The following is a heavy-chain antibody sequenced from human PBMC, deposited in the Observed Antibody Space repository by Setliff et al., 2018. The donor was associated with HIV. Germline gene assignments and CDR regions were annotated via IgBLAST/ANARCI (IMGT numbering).Heavy chain of an antibody. V-gene: IGHV4-4*08. Sequence: SETLSLTCTVSGGSISRYFWNWIRQPPGKGLEWIGSVSNGGDTHHNPSLESRVATSVDTSKNQFSLKLSSVAAADTAVYYCARGGREYGVNYYYYYMDVWGKGTTVTVSS. CDR2: VSNGGDT. D-gene: IGHD3-10*01. J-gene: IGHJ6*03. CDR1: GGSISRYF. CDR3: ARGGREYGVNYYYYYMDV.